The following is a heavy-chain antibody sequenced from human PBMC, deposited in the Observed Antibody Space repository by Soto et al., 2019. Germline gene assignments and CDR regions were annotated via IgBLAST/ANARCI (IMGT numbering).Heavy chain of an antibody. D-gene: IGHD6-19*01. Sequence: QVQLVQSGAEVKKPGSSVKVSCKASGGTFSSYAISWVRQAPGQGLEWMGGIIPIFGTANYAQKIQGGVTITAAESTSKAYMELSSLRSEDTAVYYCARGPSSGWVFDYWGQGTLVTVSS. J-gene: IGHJ4*02. CDR2: IIPIFGTA. V-gene: IGHV1-69*01. CDR3: ARGPSSGWVFDY. CDR1: GGTFSSYA.